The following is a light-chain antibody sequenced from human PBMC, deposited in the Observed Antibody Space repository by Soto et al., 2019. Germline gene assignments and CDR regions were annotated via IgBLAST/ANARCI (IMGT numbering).Light chain of an antibody. J-gene: IGKJ1*01. CDR1: QSVSSY. Sequence: EIVCTQSPSTLSLSPGERATLSCRASQSVSSYLVWYQQKPGQAPRLLIYAASTRATGIPVRFSGSGSGTEFTLTISSLQPDDFATYYCQQYGTYLWTFGQGTKVDIK. CDR2: AAS. V-gene: IGKV3-11*01. CDR3: QQYGTYLWT.